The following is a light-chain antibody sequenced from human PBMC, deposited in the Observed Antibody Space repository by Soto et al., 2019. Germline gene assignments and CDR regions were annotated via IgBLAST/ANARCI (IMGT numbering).Light chain of an antibody. Sequence: QSVLTQPPSVSGAPRQRVTISCTWSSSNIGSGYDVHWYQQRPGTAPKLLIFGNINRPSGVPDRFSGSKSGNSASLAITGLQAEDEGDYYCQSYDSTLSARYVFGTGSKVTVL. V-gene: IGLV1-40*01. CDR1: SSNIGSGYD. CDR3: QSYDSTLSARYV. CDR2: GNI. J-gene: IGLJ1*01.